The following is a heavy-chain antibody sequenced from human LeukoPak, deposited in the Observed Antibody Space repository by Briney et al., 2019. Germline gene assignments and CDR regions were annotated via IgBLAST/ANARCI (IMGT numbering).Heavy chain of an antibody. Sequence: HTGGSLRLSCVTSGFTFSSYAMSWVRQAPGKGLEWVSAISSTGIATYYADSVKGRFTISRDNAKNSLYLQMKSLRAEDTAVYYCARVSGGDYFGSGTGWFDPWGQGTLVTVSS. J-gene: IGHJ5*02. D-gene: IGHD3-10*01. CDR3: ARVSGGDYFGSGTGWFDP. V-gene: IGHV3-23*01. CDR1: GFTFSSYA. CDR2: ISSTGIAT.